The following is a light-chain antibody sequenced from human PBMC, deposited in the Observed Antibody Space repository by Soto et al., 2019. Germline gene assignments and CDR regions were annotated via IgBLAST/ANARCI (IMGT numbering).Light chain of an antibody. CDR3: QQYNSYSPMYT. V-gene: IGKV1-5*03. J-gene: IGKJ2*01. Sequence: DIQMTQSPSTLSASVGDRVTITCRASQSISSWLAWYQQKPGKAPKLLIYKASSLESGVPSRFSDSGSGTEFTLTISSLQPDDFATYYCQQYNSYSPMYTFGQGTKLEIK. CDR1: QSISSW. CDR2: KAS.